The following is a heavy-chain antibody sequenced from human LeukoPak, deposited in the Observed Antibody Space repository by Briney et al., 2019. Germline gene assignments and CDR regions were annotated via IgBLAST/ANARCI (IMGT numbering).Heavy chain of an antibody. Sequence: GGSLRLSCAASGFTFSSYAMSWVRQAPGMGLEWVSSIGSSGDITYYADSVKGRFTISRDNSKNTLYLQMNSLRAEDTAVYYCAKPARTDYADYWGQGTLVTVSS. V-gene: IGHV3-23*01. CDR2: IGSSGDIT. CDR1: GFTFSSYA. CDR3: AKPARTDYADY. D-gene: IGHD1-14*01. J-gene: IGHJ4*02.